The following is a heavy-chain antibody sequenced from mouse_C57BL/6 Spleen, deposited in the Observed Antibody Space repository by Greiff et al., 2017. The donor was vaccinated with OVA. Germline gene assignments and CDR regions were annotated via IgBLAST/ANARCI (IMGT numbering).Heavy chain of an antibody. Sequence: QVQLQQPGAELVKPGASVKLSCKASGYTFTSYWMQWVKQRPGRGLEWIGEIDPSDSYTNYNRKFKGKATLTVDTSSSTAYMQLSSLTSEDSAVYYCARTGTGLYAMDYWGQGTSVTVSS. CDR2: IDPSDSYT. J-gene: IGHJ4*01. V-gene: IGHV1-50*01. D-gene: IGHD4-1*01. CDR1: GYTFTSYW. CDR3: ARTGTGLYAMDY.